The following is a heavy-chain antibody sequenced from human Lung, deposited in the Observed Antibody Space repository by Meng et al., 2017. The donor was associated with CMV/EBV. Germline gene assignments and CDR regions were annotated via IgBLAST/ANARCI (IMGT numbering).Heavy chain of an antibody. Sequence: ASVKVSCKASGYTFIGYYMHWVRQAPGQGLEWMGWIHPYTGDTNYAQKFQGRVIMTRDVSINTVYMELSRLRSDDTAVYYCARVQFLETANDAVDLWGQGTMVXVS. CDR1: GYTFIGYY. CDR2: IHPYTGDT. CDR3: ARVQFLETANDAVDL. J-gene: IGHJ3*01. V-gene: IGHV1-2*02. D-gene: IGHD2-21*01.